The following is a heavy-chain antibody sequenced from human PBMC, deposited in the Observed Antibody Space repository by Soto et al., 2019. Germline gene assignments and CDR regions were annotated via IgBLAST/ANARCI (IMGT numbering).Heavy chain of an antibody. CDR3: ARDSDYCTGGSCYGNFDF. CDR2: INHSGST. Sequence: PSETLSLTCAVYGGSFSGYYWSWIRQPPGKGLEWIGEINHSGSTNYNPSLKSRAAISVDTSENQFSLRLSSVTAADTAVYFCARDSDYCTGGSCYGNFDFWGQGALVTVSS. J-gene: IGHJ4*02. V-gene: IGHV4-34*09. D-gene: IGHD2-15*01. CDR1: GGSFSGYY.